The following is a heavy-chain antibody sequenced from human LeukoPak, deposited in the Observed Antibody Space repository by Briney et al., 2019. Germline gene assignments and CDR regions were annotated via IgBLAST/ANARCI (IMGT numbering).Heavy chain of an antibody. CDR2: IYHSGST. V-gene: IGHV4-38-2*02. J-gene: IGHJ3*02. CDR1: GYSISSGYY. D-gene: IGHD1-26*01. CDR3: ASGTWSPSTDAFDI. Sequence: SETLSLTCTVSGYSISSGYYWGWIRQPPGKGLEWIGSIYHSGSTYYNPSLKSRVTISVDTSKNQFSLKLSSVTAADTAVYYCASGTWSPSTDAFDIWGQGTMVTVSS.